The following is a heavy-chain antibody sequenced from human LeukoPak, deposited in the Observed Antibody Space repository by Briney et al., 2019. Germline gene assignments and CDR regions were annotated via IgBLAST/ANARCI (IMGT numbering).Heavy chain of an antibody. Sequence: SETPSLTCAVYGGSFSGYYWSWIRQPPGKGLEWIGEINHSGSTNYNPSLKSRVTISVDTSKNQFSLKLSSVTAADTAVYYCARGRSRYCSSTSCYTEDYYYYDMDVWGKGTTVTVSS. CDR1: GGSFSGYY. CDR2: INHSGST. CDR3: ARGRSRYCSSTSCYTEDYYYYDMDV. V-gene: IGHV4-34*01. J-gene: IGHJ6*03. D-gene: IGHD2-2*02.